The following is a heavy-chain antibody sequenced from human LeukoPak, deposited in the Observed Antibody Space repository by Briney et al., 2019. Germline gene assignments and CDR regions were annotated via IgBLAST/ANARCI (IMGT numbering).Heavy chain of an antibody. J-gene: IGHJ4*02. Sequence: PGASVKVSCKASGYTFTSYDINWVRQAPGQGLEWLAWINPNSGGTNYAQKFQGRVTMTRDTSIRTAYMELSRLRSDDTAVYYCAIYRDVSSGWHYWGQGTLVTVSS. CDR2: INPNSGGT. V-gene: IGHV1-2*02. CDR3: AIYRDVSSGWHY. D-gene: IGHD6-19*01. CDR1: GYTFTSYD.